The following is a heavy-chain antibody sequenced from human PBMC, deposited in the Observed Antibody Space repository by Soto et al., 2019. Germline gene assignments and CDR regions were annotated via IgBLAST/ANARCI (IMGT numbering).Heavy chain of an antibody. V-gene: IGHV4-59*01. Sequence: SETLSLTCTVSGGSISSYYWSWIRQPPGKGLEWIGYIYYSGSTNYNPSLKSRVTISVDTSKNQFSLKLSSVTAADTAVYYCARGGIAVAGRSFDYWGQGTLVTVS. CDR2: IYYSGST. D-gene: IGHD6-19*01. J-gene: IGHJ4*02. CDR3: ARGGIAVAGRSFDY. CDR1: GGSISSYY.